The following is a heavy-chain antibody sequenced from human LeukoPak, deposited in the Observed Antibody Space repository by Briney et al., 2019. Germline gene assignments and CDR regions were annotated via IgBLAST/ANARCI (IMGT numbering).Heavy chain of an antibody. J-gene: IGHJ4*02. D-gene: IGHD3-16*01. V-gene: IGHV3-23*01. CDR2: ISSSDDST. Sequence: PGGSLRLSCAASGFTFSSYAMSWVRQAPGKGLKWVSVISSSDDSTYYADSVKGRFTISRDNSKNTLCLQMNSLRAEDTAVYYCAKERPSILGDWGQGTLVTVSS. CDR3: AKERPSILGD. CDR1: GFTFSSYA.